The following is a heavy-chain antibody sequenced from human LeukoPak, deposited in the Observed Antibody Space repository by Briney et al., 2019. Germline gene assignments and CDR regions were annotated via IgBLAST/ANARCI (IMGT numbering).Heavy chain of an antibody. Sequence: ASVKVSCKASGYTFTSYDINWVRQATGQGLGWMGWMNPNSGNTGYAQKFQGRVTMTRNTSISTAYMELSSLRSEDTAVYYCARGLNWGWNDRRFDYWGQGTLVTVSS. CDR2: MNPNSGNT. CDR1: GYTFTSYD. V-gene: IGHV1-8*01. D-gene: IGHD7-27*01. J-gene: IGHJ4*02. CDR3: ARGLNWGWNDRRFDY.